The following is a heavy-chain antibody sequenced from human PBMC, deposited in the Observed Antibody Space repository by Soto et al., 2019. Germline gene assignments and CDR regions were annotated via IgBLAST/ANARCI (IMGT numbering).Heavy chain of an antibody. V-gene: IGHV3-13*01. J-gene: IGHJ2*01. CDR3: AREAKRHNLDAFDL. D-gene: IGHD1-1*01. CDR1: GFTFSTYD. CDR2: VAIGGDT. Sequence: EVQLVESGGGVVQPGGSLRLSCVGSGFTFSTYDMHWVRQVTGKGLEWVSRVAIGGDTYYSDSVKGRFTIARENAKNSLYLQWNSLRAGDTAVYYCAREAKRHNLDAFDLWGRGTLVTVSS.